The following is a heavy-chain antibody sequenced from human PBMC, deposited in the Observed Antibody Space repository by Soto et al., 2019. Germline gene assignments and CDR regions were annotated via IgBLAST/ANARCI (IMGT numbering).Heavy chain of an antibody. V-gene: IGHV4-34*01. CDR1: GGSFSDYY. CDR3: ARKFYYYYYGMDV. Sequence: SETLSLTCAVCGGSFSDYYWSWIRQPPGKGLEWIGEINHSGSTNYNPSLKSRVTISVDTSKNQFSLKLSSVTAADTAVYYCARKFYYYYYGMDVWDQGTTVTVSS. J-gene: IGHJ6*02. CDR2: INHSGST.